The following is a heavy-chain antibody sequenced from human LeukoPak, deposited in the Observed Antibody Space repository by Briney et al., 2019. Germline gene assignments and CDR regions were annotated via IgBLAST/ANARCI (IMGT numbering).Heavy chain of an antibody. Sequence: SVKVSCKASGGIFSSYAISWVRQAPGQGLEWMGGIIPIFGTANYAQKFQGRVSITADKSTNTVYMELTSLRSEDTAVYFCAREAIPFLANLSVNYWHLDLWGRGSLVTVSS. J-gene: IGHJ2*01. CDR1: GGIFSSYA. CDR2: IIPIFGTA. CDR3: AREAIPFLANLSVNYWHLDL. V-gene: IGHV1-69*06. D-gene: IGHD3-3*02.